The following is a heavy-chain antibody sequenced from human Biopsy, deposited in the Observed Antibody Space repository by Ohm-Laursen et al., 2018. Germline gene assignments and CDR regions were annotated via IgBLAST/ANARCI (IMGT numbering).Heavy chain of an antibody. D-gene: IGHD1-1*01. CDR3: ARTRAHNFGALEF. V-gene: IGHV2-70*04. J-gene: IGHJ4*01. CDR1: GFSLSSTGMR. CDR2: IDWDDDK. Sequence: TQTLTLTCSFSGFSLSSTGMRISWVRQPPGKALECLGRIDWDDDKFYSPSLETRLSLSKDTTTNQVVLTLTDVDLEDTATYYCARTRAHNFGALEFWGQGILVTVSS.